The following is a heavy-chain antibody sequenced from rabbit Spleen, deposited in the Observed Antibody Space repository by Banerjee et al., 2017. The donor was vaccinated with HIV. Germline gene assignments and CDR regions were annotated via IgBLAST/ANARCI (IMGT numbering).Heavy chain of an antibody. CDR2: INTATGST. CDR1: GFSFGDRDV. D-gene: IGHD1-1*01. J-gene: IGHJ4*01. CDR3: ATWAYASSGGWL. V-gene: IGHV1S45*01. Sequence: QEQLVESGGGLVQPTGSLTLTCKASGFSFGDRDVMCWVRQAPGKGLEWIACINTATGSTYYASWAKGRFTISSPTVTLQMTSLTAADTATYFCATWAYASSGGWLWGPGTWSPS.